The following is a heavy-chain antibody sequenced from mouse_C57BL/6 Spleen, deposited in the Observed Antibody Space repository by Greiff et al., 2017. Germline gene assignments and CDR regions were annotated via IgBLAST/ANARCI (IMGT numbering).Heavy chain of an antibody. D-gene: IGHD1-1*01. CDR2: ISYDGSN. CDR3: ARENYGRSFAY. CDR1: GYSITSGYY. J-gene: IGHJ2*01. V-gene: IGHV3-6*01. Sequence: DVQLQESGPGLVKPSQSLSLTCSVTGYSITSGYYWNWIRQFPGNKLEWMGYISYDGSNNYNPSLKNRISITRDTSKNQFFLKLNSMTTEDTATYCCARENYGRSFAYWGQGTTLTVSS.